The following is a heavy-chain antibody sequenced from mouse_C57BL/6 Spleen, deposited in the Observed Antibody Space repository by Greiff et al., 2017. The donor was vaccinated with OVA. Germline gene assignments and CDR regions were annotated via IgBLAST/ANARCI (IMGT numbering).Heavy chain of an antibody. CDR2: IDPSDSET. V-gene: IGHV1-52*01. Sequence: VQLQQPGAELVRPGSSVKLSCKASGYTFTSYWMHWVKQRPKQGLEWIGNIDPSDSETHYNQKFKDKATLTVDKSSSTAYMQLSSLTSEDSAVYYCARLGLRLGWYFDVWGTGTTVTVSS. CDR3: ARLGLRLGWYFDV. D-gene: IGHD2-4*01. CDR1: GYTFTSYW. J-gene: IGHJ1*03.